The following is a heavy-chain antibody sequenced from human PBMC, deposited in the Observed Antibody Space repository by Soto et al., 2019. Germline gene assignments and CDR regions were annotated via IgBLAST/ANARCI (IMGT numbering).Heavy chain of an antibody. CDR3: AKKGQPPYYIIGMDV. D-gene: IGHD1-26*01. CDR1: GYTFSRYG. CDR2: ISGYNGDT. J-gene: IGHJ6*02. Sequence: QGQLVQSGPEAKKPGASVKVSCKASGYTFSRYGISWVRQAPGQGLEWMGWISGYNGDTKYAQKVQGRVTMTIATSTSTAYSEWRTSISHDTAIYYYAKKGQPPYYIIGMDVWGQGTTVTVSS. V-gene: IGHV1-18*01.